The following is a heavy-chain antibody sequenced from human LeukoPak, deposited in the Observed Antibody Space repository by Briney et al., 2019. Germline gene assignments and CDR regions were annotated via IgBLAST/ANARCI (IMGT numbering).Heavy chain of an antibody. J-gene: IGHJ4*02. Sequence: GASVKVSCKASGYTFTGYYMHWVRQAPGQGLEWMGWINPNSGGTNYAQKFQGRVTMTRDTSISTAYMELSRLRSDDTAVYYCARWMGGYNYGNIDYWGQGTLVTVSS. V-gene: IGHV1-2*02. CDR2: INPNSGGT. CDR3: ARWMGGYNYGNIDY. CDR1: GYTFTGYY. D-gene: IGHD5-18*01.